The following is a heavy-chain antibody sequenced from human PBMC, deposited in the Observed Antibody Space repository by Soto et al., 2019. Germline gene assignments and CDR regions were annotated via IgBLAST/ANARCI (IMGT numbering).Heavy chain of an antibody. Sequence: GESLKISCKGSGYSFTSYWIGWVRQMPGKGLEWMGIIYPGDSDTRYSPSFQGQVTISADKSISTAYLQWSSLKASDTAMYYCARRFCSGVSCYSPGNWFDPWGQGTLVTVSS. CDR2: IYPGDSDT. D-gene: IGHD2-15*01. J-gene: IGHJ5*02. CDR1: GYSFTSYW. V-gene: IGHV5-51*01. CDR3: ARRFCSGVSCYSPGNWFDP.